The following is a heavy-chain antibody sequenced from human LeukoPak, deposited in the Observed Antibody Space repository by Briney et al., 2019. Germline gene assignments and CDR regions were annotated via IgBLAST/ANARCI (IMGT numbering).Heavy chain of an antibody. CDR3: AREGPSVTPYY. CDR1: GFKFSSNW. J-gene: IGHJ4*02. CDR2: IKQDGSGK. D-gene: IGHD4-17*01. V-gene: IGHV3-7*01. Sequence: GGSLRLSCAASGFKFSSNWMSWVRQAPGKGLEWVANIKQDGSGKYYVDSVKGRFTISRDNAKNSLYLQMNSLRAEDTAVYYCAREGPSVTPYYWGQGTLVTVSS.